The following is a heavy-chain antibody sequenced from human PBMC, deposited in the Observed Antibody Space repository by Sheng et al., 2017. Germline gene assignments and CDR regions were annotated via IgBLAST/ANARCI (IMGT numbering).Heavy chain of an antibody. CDR3: ARDGGYHGFDH. Sequence: VQVVQSGAEVKKPGASVKVSCKTSGYTFIDYYIAWVRQTPGQGLEWLGWINPNSDGTKYAENLQGRVTMTSDTSTSTVYLELSRLRYDDTAVYYCARDGGYHGFDHWGQGTLVTVSS. V-gene: IGHV1-2*02. CDR1: GYTFIDYY. J-gene: IGHJ4*02. CDR2: INPNSDGT. D-gene: IGHD3-16*02.